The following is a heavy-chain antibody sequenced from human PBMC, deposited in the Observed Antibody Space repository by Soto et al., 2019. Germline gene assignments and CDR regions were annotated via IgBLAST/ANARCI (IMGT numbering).Heavy chain of an antibody. D-gene: IGHD3-22*01. V-gene: IGHV4-59*01. CDR3: ARERKDYYDSSGYFDY. Sequence: SETLSLTCTVSGGSISSYYWSWIRQPPGKGLEWIGYIFYSGSTNYNSSLKSRVIISVDTSKSQFSLKLSSVTAADTAVYYCARERKDYYDSSGYFDYWGQGTLITVSS. CDR2: IFYSGST. J-gene: IGHJ4*02. CDR1: GGSISSYY.